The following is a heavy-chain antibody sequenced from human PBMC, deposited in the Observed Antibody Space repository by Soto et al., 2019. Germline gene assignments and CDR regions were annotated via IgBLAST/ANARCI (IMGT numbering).Heavy chain of an antibody. CDR2: IIPIFGTA. CDR1: GGTFSSYA. Sequence: SVKVSCKASGGTFSSYAISWVRQAPGQGLEWMGGIIPIFGTANYAQKFQGRVTITADESTSTAYMELSSLRSEDTAVYYCATRARRSSHSGYYYGMDVWGQGTTVTVSS. CDR3: ATRARRSSHSGYYYGMDV. V-gene: IGHV1-69*13. D-gene: IGHD6-13*01. J-gene: IGHJ6*02.